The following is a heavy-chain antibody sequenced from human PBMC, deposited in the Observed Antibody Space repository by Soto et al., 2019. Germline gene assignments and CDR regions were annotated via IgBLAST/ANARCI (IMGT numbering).Heavy chain of an antibody. CDR2: IYPGDSDT. CDR3: ARRYYGIAARHYYGMDV. V-gene: IGHV5-51*01. CDR1: GYSFTSYW. D-gene: IGHD6-6*01. Sequence: PGESLKISCKGSGYSFTSYWIGWVRQMPGKGLEWMGIIYPGDSDTRYSPSFQGQVTISADKSISTAYLQWGSLKASDTAMYYCARRYYGIAARHYYGMDVWGQGTTVTVSS. J-gene: IGHJ6*02.